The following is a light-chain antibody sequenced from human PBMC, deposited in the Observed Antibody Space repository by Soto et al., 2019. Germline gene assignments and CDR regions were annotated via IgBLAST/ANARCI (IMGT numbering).Light chain of an antibody. CDR1: QSVRYTF. Sequence: IVLTHSPSTLSFSNLERATRSCISSQSVRYTFLAWYQQKPGQAPSLVIYDTYIRATGIPARFSGSGSGTDFTLTISSLEPEDFAVYYCQQRSNWPLTFGGGTKVDIK. J-gene: IGKJ4*01. CDR2: DTY. V-gene: IGKV3-11*01. CDR3: QQRSNWPLT.